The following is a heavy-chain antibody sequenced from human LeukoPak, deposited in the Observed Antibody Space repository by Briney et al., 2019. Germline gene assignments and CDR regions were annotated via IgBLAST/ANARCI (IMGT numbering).Heavy chain of an antibody. CDR2: INHSGST. J-gene: IGHJ3*02. V-gene: IGHV4-34*01. CDR3: ARPTSGTYYGRAFDI. CDR1: GGSFSGYY. D-gene: IGHD1-26*01. Sequence: SETLSLTCAVYGGSFSGYYWSWIRQPPGKGLEWIGEINHSGSTNYNPSLQSRVTISVDTSKNQFSLNLSSVTAADTAVYYCARPTSGTYYGRAFDIWGQGTMVTVSS.